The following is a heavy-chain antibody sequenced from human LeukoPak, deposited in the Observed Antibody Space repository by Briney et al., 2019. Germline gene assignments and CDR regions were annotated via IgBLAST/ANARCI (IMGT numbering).Heavy chain of an antibody. Sequence: GGSLRLSCAASGFPFTIAWMSWVRQAPGNGLEWIGRIRSKNDGGTTDYAAPVKGKFTISRDDSKSTLYLHMSSLTTEDTAIYYCTAYYDFLAGYNTRRDYWGRGTLVTVSP. D-gene: IGHD3-9*01. V-gene: IGHV3-15*01. CDR1: GFPFTIAW. J-gene: IGHJ4*02. CDR3: TAYYDFLAGYNTRRDY. CDR2: IRSKNDGGTT.